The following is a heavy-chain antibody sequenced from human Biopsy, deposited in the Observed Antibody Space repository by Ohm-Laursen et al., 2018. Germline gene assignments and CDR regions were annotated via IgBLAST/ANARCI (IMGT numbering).Heavy chain of an antibody. J-gene: IGHJ4*02. CDR1: GGPIDSYY. CDR3: VRGGSGSFPFDY. D-gene: IGHD3-10*01. V-gene: IGHV4-59*12. CDR2: IYFTGRT. Sequence: SETLSLTCTVSGGPIDSYYWSWIRQPPGKALEWIGYIYFTGRTSYNPSLKSRVTMSVNTSKKQFSLRLSSVTAADTAVYYCVRGGSGSFPFDYWGPGTLVTVSS.